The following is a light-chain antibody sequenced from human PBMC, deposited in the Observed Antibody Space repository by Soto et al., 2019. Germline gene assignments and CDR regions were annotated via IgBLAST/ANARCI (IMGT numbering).Light chain of an antibody. J-gene: IGLJ3*02. CDR3: STWDASLSGRV. V-gene: IGLV1-47*02. CDR2: RDD. CDR1: SSNIGNNF. Sequence: SVLTQPPSASGTPGQTVTISCSGASSNIGNNFVSWSQQVPGTAPKLLIYRDDQRPSGVPARVSGSKSGTSASLAISGLRSEDEADYYCSTWDASLSGRVFGGGTKLTVL.